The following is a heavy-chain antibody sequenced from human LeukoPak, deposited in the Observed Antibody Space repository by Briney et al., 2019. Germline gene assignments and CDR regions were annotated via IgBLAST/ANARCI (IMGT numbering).Heavy chain of an antibody. V-gene: IGHV3-53*05. CDR1: GFIVSNNY. Sequence: GGSLRLSCVASGFIVSNNYMSWVRQAPGKGLEWVSAISGSGGSTYYADSVKGRFTISRDNSKNTLYLQMNSLRAEDTAVYYCARDCKQKVTYYDFWSGYSYGMDVWGQGTTVTVSS. CDR2: ISGSGGST. J-gene: IGHJ6*02. D-gene: IGHD3-3*01. CDR3: ARDCKQKVTYYDFWSGYSYGMDV.